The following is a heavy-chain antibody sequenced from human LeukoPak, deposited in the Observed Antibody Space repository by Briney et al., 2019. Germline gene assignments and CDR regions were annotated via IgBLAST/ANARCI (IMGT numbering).Heavy chain of an antibody. CDR1: GYTFTGYY. CDR2: IDPNSSGT. D-gene: IGHD3-22*01. Sequence: GASVKVSCKASGYTFTGYYLHWVRQAPGQGLEWMGWIDPNSSGTNYAQKFQGRVTMTRDTSISTAFMELSSLRSDDTAVYYCATFSMIVLWGQATLVTVSS. J-gene: IGHJ4*02. V-gene: IGHV1-2*02. CDR3: ATFSMIVL.